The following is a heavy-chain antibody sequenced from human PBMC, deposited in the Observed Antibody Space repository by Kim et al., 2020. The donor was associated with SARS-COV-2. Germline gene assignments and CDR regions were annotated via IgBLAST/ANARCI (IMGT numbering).Heavy chain of an antibody. J-gene: IGHJ3*02. CDR3: ARDLRWELLAGGDAFDI. Sequence: LQGRVTMTTDTSTSTAYMELRSLRSDDTAVYYCARDLRWELLAGGDAFDIWGQGTMVTVSS. D-gene: IGHD1-26*01. V-gene: IGHV1-18*01.